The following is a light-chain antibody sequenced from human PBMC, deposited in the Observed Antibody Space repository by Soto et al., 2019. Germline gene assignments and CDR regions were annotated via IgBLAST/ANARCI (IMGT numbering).Light chain of an antibody. V-gene: IGKV1-27*01. CDR3: QKYNSAPLT. CDR2: GAS. CDR1: QGISNH. Sequence: DIQMTQSPSSLSASVGDRVTIACRASQGISNHLAWYQQKPGKVPKLLIYGASTLQSGVPSRFSGSGAGTDFTLTISSLQPEDVATYYCQKYNSAPLTFGGGAKVEIK. J-gene: IGKJ4*01.